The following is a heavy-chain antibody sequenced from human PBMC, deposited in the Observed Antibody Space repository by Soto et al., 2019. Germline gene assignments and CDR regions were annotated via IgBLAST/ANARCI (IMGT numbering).Heavy chain of an antibody. Sequence: SSETLSLTCTVSGGSVNSDSYYWSWIRQPPGRGLEWIGYIYYTGSTNCNPSLKSRVTISVDTSRNQFSLKLSSVTAADTAVYYCAREFSNSPEAFDSWGQGSLVTVSS. CDR1: GGSVNSDSYY. D-gene: IGHD1-1*01. J-gene: IGHJ4*02. V-gene: IGHV4-61*01. CDR3: AREFSNSPEAFDS. CDR2: IYYTGST.